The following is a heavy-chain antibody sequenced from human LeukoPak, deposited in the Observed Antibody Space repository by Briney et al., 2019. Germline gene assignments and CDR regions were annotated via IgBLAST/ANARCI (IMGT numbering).Heavy chain of an antibody. CDR2: ISYDGSNK. Sequence: GGSLRLSCAASGFTFSSYAMHWVRQAPGKGLEWVAVISYDGSNKYYADSVKGRFTISRDNSKNTLYLQMNSLRVEDTAVYYCAQGDPMGSKWGQGTLVTVTS. D-gene: IGHD1-26*01. CDR1: GFTFSSYA. J-gene: IGHJ4*02. V-gene: IGHV3-30*04. CDR3: AQGDPMGSK.